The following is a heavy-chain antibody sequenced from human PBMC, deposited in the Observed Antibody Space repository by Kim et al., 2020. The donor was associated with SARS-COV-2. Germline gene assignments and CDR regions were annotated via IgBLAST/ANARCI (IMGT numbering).Heavy chain of an antibody. CDR2: IKHDGSEK. J-gene: IGHJ4*01. D-gene: IGHD5-18*01. CDR3: SRGCQRGYNYGYSHY. V-gene: IGHV3-7*04. Sequence: GGSLRLSCAASVFTFNTFSMNWVRQAPGNGMEWVANIKHDGSEKYYLDSLKGRFTISRDNAENSLYLQMNSLSAEDTAMYYCSRGCQRGYNYGYSHYWALGSLFTVSS. CDR1: VFTFNTFS.